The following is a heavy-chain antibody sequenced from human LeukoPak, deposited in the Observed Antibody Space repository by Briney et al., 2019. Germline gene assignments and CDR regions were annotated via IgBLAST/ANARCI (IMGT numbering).Heavy chain of an antibody. CDR1: GYTFTSYA. CDR3: AGAGAVAGMGPFYYYGMDV. D-gene: IGHD6-19*01. V-gene: IGHV1-3*01. CDR2: INAGNGNT. Sequence: GASVKVSCKASGYTFTSYAMHWVRQAPGQRLEWMGWINAGNGNTKYSQKFQGRVTITRDTSASTAYMELSSLRSEDTAVYYCAGAGAVAGMGPFYYYGMDVWGKGTTVTVSS. J-gene: IGHJ6*04.